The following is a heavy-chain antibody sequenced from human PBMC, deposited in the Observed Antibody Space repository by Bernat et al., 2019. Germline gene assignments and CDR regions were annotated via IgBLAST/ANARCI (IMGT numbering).Heavy chain of an antibody. Sequence: QVQLVESGGGVVQPGRSLRLSCAASGFTFSSYGMHWVRQAPGKGLEWVAVIWYDGSNKYYADSVKGRFTISRDNSKNTLYLQMNSLRAEDTAVYYCARDSSYYYDSSGLDYWGRGTLVTVSS. D-gene: IGHD3-22*01. CDR1: GFTFSSYG. V-gene: IGHV3-33*01. CDR2: IWYDGSNK. CDR3: ARDSSYYYDSSGLDY. J-gene: IGHJ4*02.